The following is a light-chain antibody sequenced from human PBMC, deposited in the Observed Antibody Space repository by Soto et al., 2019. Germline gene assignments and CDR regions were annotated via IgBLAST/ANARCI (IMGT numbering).Light chain of an antibody. J-gene: IGKJ4*01. Sequence: AIQLTQSPSSLSASVGDRVTITCRASQGISSALAWYQQKPGKAPKLLIYDASSLESGVPSRFSGSGSGTDFTLTISSLQPEDFATYYCYQFNSYPEITFGGGTKVEIK. V-gene: IGKV1-13*02. CDR3: YQFNSYPEIT. CDR1: QGISSA. CDR2: DAS.